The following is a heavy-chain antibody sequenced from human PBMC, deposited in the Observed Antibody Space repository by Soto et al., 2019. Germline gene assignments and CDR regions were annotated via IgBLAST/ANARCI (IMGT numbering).Heavy chain of an antibody. CDR1: AASFSKYY. Sequence: SSTLSLTCTFSAASFSKYYWTWIRQSPGKGLEWIGYIYFNGNTNYNPSLKRRVTMSIDTSKKQFSLNLSSVTAADTAVYYCASVTFGGIVLAHWGQGALVTVSS. CDR3: ASVTFGGIVLAH. D-gene: IGHD3-16*01. CDR2: IYFNGNT. V-gene: IGHV4-59*01. J-gene: IGHJ4*02.